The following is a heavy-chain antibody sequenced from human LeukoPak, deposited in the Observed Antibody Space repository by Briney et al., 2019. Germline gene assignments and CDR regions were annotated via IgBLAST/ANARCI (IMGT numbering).Heavy chain of an antibody. V-gene: IGHV3-30-3*01. J-gene: IGHJ4*02. Sequence: GRSLRLSCAASGFTFSSYAMHWVRQAPGKGLEWVAVISYDGSNNYYADSVKGRFTISRDNSKNTLYLQMNSLRAEDTTVHYCARDKVSGSSGWYYFDYWGQGTLVTVSS. CDR1: GFTFSSYA. D-gene: IGHD6-19*01. CDR3: ARDKVSGSSGWYYFDY. CDR2: ISYDGSNN.